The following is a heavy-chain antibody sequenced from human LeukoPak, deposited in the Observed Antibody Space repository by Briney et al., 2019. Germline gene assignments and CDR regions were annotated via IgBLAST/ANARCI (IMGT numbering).Heavy chain of an antibody. Sequence: KSSETLSLTCAVYGGSFSGYYWSWIRQPPGKGLEWIGEINHSGSTNYNPSLKSRVTISVDTSKNQFSLKLSSVTAADTGVYYCARGKNNCFDYWGQGTLVTVSS. J-gene: IGHJ4*02. CDR3: ARGKNNCFDY. V-gene: IGHV4-34*01. CDR2: INHSGST. CDR1: GGSFSGYY.